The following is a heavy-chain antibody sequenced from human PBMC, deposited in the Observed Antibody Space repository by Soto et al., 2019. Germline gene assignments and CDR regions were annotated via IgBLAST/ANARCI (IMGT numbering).Heavy chain of an antibody. CDR2: INHSGST. J-gene: IGHJ4*02. D-gene: IGHD4-17*01. Sequence: SETLSLTCAVYGGSFSGYYWSWIRQPPGKGLEWIGEINHSGSTNYNPSLKSRVTISVDTSKNQSSLKLSSVTAADTAVYYCASGTYGDFSFDYWGQGTLVTV. CDR1: GGSFSGYY. V-gene: IGHV4-34*01. CDR3: ASGTYGDFSFDY.